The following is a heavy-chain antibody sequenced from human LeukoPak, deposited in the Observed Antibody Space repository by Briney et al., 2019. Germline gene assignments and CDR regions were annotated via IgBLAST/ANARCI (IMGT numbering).Heavy chain of an antibody. CDR1: SGSITSDH. CDR2: VFFGGAP. D-gene: IGHD2-2*01. CDR3: ARGGPSSRWFDP. V-gene: IGHV4-59*01. J-gene: IGHJ5*02. Sequence: SETLSLTCTVSSGSITSDHWSWIRQPPGRGLEWLAFVFFGGAPDYNPSLKSRITISVDTSRNQFSLNLKSVTSADTAVYYCARGGPSSRWFDPWGPGTLVTVSA.